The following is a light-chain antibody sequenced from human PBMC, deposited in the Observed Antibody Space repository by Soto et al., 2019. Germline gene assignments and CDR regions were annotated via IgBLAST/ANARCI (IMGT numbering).Light chain of an antibody. CDR2: GAS. J-gene: IGKJ1*01. CDR1: QSVSSSY. CDR3: QKYGSDPRWT. V-gene: IGKV3-20*01. Sequence: ELVLTQSPGTLSLSPGERATLSCRASQSVSSSYLAWYQQKPGQAPRLLIYGASSRATGIPDRFSGSGSGTDFTLTIGGLEPEDFAVYDCQKYGSDPRWTVGQGTKVDIK.